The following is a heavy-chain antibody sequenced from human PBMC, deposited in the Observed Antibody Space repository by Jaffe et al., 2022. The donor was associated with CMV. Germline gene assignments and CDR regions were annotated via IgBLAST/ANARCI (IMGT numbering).Heavy chain of an antibody. V-gene: IGHV3-7*03. CDR3: AREEVVLFGTTDWFDP. J-gene: IGHJ5*02. Sequence: EVQLVESGGGLVQPGGSLRLSCAASGFTFNTYWMSWFRQAPAKGLEWVANIKPDGTEQYYADAVKGRFTISRHNAENSVYLQINSLRVEDTAVYYCAREEVVLFGTTDWFDPWGQGTLVTVSS. CDR1: GFTFNTYW. CDR2: IKPDGTEQ. D-gene: IGHD1-1*01.